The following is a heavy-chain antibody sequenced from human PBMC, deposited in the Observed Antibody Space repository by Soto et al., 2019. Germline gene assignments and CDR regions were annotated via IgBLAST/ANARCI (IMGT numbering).Heavy chain of an antibody. V-gene: IGHV1-69*02. D-gene: IGHD2-15*01. J-gene: IGHJ6*02. CDR2: IIPILGIA. CDR3: ARPGDGYCSGGSCYSGMDV. Sequence: QVQLVQSGAEVKKPGSSVKVSCKASGGTFSSYTISWVRQAPGQGLEWMGRIIPILGIANYAQKFQGRVRITADKSTSTAYMELSSLRSEDPAVYYCARPGDGYCSGGSCYSGMDVWGQGTTVTVSS. CDR1: GGTFSSYT.